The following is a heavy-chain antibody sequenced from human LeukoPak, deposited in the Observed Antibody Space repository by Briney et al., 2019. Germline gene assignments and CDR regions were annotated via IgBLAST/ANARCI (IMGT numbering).Heavy chain of an antibody. CDR3: ASRESGWYLLDY. CDR2: IYYSGST. J-gene: IGHJ4*02. Sequence: SETLSLTCTVSGGSISSSSYYWGWIRQPPGKGLEWIGSIYYSGSTCYNPSLKSRVTISVDTSKNQFSLKLSSVTAADTAVYYCASRESGWYLLDYWGQGTLVTVSS. D-gene: IGHD6-19*01. CDR1: GGSISSSSYY. V-gene: IGHV4-39*01.